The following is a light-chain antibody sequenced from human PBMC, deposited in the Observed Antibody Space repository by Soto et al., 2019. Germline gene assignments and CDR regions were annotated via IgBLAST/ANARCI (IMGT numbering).Light chain of an antibody. J-gene: IGKJ1*01. V-gene: IGKV1-39*01. Sequence: IQMTQSPSALSASVAGRVSITGRASQSICTFLNWYQQKPGKATNLLVYAASSLQSGVPSRFSGGGSGTDFTLNISSLQPEDFATYYCQQSYITPGTFGQGTTVDIK. CDR3: QQSYITPGT. CDR1: QSICTF. CDR2: AAS.